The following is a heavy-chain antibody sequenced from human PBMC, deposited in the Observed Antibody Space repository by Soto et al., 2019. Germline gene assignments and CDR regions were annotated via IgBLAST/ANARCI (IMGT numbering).Heavy chain of an antibody. CDR1: GFTFDDYA. V-gene: IGHV3-9*01. D-gene: IGHD6-6*01. CDR3: AKDVYSSSSSPYFDN. Sequence: PGGSLRLSCAASGFTFDDYAMHWVRQAPGKGLEWVSGISWNSGSIGYADSVKGRFTISRDNAKNSLYLQMNSLRAEDTALYYCAKDVYSSSSSPYFDNWGQGTLVTVSS. J-gene: IGHJ4*02. CDR2: ISWNSGSI.